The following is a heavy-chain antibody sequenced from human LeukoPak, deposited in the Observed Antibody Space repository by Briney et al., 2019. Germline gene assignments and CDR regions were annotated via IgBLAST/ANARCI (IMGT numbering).Heavy chain of an antibody. CDR2: IYYSGST. CDR1: GGSISSGDYS. V-gene: IGHV4-39*01. Sequence: PSQTLSLTCTVSGGSISSGDYSWGWIRQPPGKGLEWIGSIYYSGSTYYNPSLKSRVTISVDTSKNQFSLKLSSVTAADTAVYYCARHLGDIVVVPAAFNWFDPWGQGTLVTVSS. CDR3: ARHLGDIVVVPAAFNWFDP. J-gene: IGHJ5*02. D-gene: IGHD2-2*01.